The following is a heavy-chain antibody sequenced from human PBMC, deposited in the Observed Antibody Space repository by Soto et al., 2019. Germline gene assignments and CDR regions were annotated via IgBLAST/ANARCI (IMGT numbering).Heavy chain of an antibody. J-gene: IGHJ4*02. CDR3: AKEGRVIAAHFDS. V-gene: IGHV3-30*18. CDR1: GFTFSSYG. D-gene: IGHD6-6*01. CDR2: ISYDGSNK. Sequence: GGSLRLSCAASGFTFSSYGMHWVRQAPGKGLEWVAVISYDGSNKYYADSVKGRFTISRDNSKNTLYLQMNSLRAEDTAVYYCAKEGRVIAAHFDSWGQGTLVTVSS.